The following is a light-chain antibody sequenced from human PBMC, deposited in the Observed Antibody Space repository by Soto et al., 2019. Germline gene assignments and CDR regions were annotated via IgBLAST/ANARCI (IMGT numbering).Light chain of an antibody. CDR1: SSDVGGYNH. J-gene: IGLJ1*01. Sequence: SVLTQPASVSGSPGQSITISCTGTSSDVGGYNHVSWYQQHPGKAPKLMIYEVSNRPSGVSNRFSGSKSGNTASLTISGLQAEDEADYYCCSYTTSTTYVFGTGTKVTVL. CDR2: EVS. CDR3: CSYTTSTTYV. V-gene: IGLV2-14*01.